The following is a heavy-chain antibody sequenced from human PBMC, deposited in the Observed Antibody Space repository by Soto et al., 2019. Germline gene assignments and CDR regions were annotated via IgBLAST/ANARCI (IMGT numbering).Heavy chain of an antibody. J-gene: IGHJ6*02. V-gene: IGHV3-21*01. Sequence: GSLRLSCAASGFTFSSYSMNWVRQAPGKGLEWVSSISSSSSYIYYADSVKGRFTISRDNAKNSLYLQMNSLRAEDTAVYYCARVPVDYDFWSGYSKPYYYGMDVWGQGTTVTVSS. CDR1: GFTFSSYS. CDR2: ISSSSSYI. CDR3: ARVPVDYDFWSGYSKPYYYGMDV. D-gene: IGHD3-3*01.